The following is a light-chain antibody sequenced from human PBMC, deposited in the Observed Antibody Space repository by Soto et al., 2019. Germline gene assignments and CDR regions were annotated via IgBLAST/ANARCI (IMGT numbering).Light chain of an antibody. CDR1: QGITNR. CDR3: QQSYSTLIT. Sequence: DLQMTQSPSSVSASVEDKVTITCRASQGITNRLAWYQQKPGQAPKLLIYAASSLQSGVPSRFSGSGSGTDFTLTMSSLQPEDFATYYCQQSYSTLITFGQGTRLEI. CDR2: AAS. V-gene: IGKV1-39*01. J-gene: IGKJ5*01.